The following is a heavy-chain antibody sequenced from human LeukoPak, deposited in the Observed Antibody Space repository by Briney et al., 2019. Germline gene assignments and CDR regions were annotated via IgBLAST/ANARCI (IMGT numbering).Heavy chain of an antibody. V-gene: IGHV3-21*01. CDR3: ARAPYSENYGHYYYYYMDV. CDR1: GFTLNNYN. J-gene: IGHJ6*03. Sequence: PGGSLRLSCAASGFTLNNYNMNSVRQAPGKGLEWGSSITISGTYIFYADSVKGRFTISRDNAKNSLYLHRNSLGPEDRAVYYFARAPYSENYGHYYYYYMDVWGKGTTVTISS. CDR2: ITISGTYI. D-gene: IGHD1-26*01.